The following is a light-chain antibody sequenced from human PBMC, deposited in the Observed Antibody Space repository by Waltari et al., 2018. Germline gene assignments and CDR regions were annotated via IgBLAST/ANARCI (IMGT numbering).Light chain of an antibody. CDR3: QQVNSFPAT. CDR1: QSISNW. V-gene: IGKV1-12*01. Sequence: DFQMTQSPSSVSAFVGDRVTITCRASQSISNWLAWYQQKPGKAPKLRIYGASDLHSGVPSRFSGSGAGTDFTLTISSLQAEDFATYYCQQVNSFPATFGGGTTVEIK. J-gene: IGKJ4*01. CDR2: GAS.